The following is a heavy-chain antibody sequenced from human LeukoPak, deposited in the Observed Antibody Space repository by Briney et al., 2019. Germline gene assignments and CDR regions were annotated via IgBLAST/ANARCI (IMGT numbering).Heavy chain of an antibody. V-gene: IGHV4-59*06. CDR2: IYYSGST. Sequence: SETLSLTCTVSGGSISSYYWSWIRQHPGKGLEWIGYIYYSGSTYYNPSLKSRVTISVDTSKNQFSLKLSSVTAADTAVYYCARAAGWAGYCSSTSCPKGVFDYWGQGTLVTVSS. CDR1: GGSISSYY. J-gene: IGHJ4*02. D-gene: IGHD2-2*01. CDR3: ARAAGWAGYCSSTSCPKGVFDY.